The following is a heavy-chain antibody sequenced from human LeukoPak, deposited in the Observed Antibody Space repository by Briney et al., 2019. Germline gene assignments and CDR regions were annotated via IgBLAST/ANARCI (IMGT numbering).Heavy chain of an antibody. J-gene: IGHJ6*02. CDR3: ARDRGGSSQDYYYYYGMDV. Sequence: SVKVSCKASGGTFSSYAISWVRQAPGQGLEWMGRTIPILGIANYAQKFQGRVTITADKSTSTAYMELSSLRSEDTAVYYCARDRGGSSQDYYYYYGMDVWGQGTTVTVSS. CDR1: GGTFSSYA. D-gene: IGHD6-13*01. V-gene: IGHV1-69*04. CDR2: TIPILGIA.